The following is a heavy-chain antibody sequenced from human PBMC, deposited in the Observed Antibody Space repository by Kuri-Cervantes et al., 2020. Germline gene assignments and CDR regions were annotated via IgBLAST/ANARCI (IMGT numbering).Heavy chain of an antibody. J-gene: IGHJ4*02. CDR2: IWYGGSNK. D-gene: IGHD3-22*01. CDR3: AKAGYYYDSSGYYPGRY. V-gene: IGHV3-33*06. Sequence: GGSLRLSCAASGFTFSSYGMHWVRQAPGKGLEWVAVIWYGGSNKYYADSVKGRFTISRDNSKNTLYLQMNSLRAEDTAVYYCAKAGYYYDSSGYYPGRYWGQGTLVTVSS. CDR1: GFTFSSYG.